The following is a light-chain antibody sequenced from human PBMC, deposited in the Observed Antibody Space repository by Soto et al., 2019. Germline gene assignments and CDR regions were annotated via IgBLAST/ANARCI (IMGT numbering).Light chain of an antibody. J-gene: IGKJ3*01. CDR1: QSVSSY. Sequence: EIVLTQSPATLSLSPGERATLSCRASQSVSSYLAWYQQKPCQAPRLLIYDASNRATGIPARFSGSGAGTDFTLTISSLEGEDFAVYYCQLRSHWPFTFGRGTKVDI. CDR2: DAS. V-gene: IGKV3-11*01. CDR3: QLRSHWPFT.